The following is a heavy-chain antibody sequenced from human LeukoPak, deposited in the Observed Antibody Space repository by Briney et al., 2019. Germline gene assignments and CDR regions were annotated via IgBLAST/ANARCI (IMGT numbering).Heavy chain of an antibody. CDR2: IKQDGSEK. V-gene: IGHV3-7*01. D-gene: IGHD6-13*01. J-gene: IGHJ3*02. Sequence: GGSLRLSCAASGFTFSSYWMSWVRQAPGKGLEWVANIKQDGSEKYYVDSVKGRFTISRDNAKNSLYLQTNSLRAEDTAVYYCARVLGYSSSWYEYPTDAFDIRGQGTMVTVSS. CDR3: ARVLGYSSSWYEYPTDAFDI. CDR1: GFTFSSYW.